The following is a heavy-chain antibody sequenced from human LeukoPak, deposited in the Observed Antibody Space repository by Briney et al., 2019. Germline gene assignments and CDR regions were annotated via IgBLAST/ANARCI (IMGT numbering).Heavy chain of an antibody. V-gene: IGHV4-31*03. D-gene: IGHD3-22*01. Sequence: SQTLSLTCTVSGGSISSGGYYWSWIRQHPGKGLEWIGYIYYSGSTYYNPSLKSRVTISVDTSKNQFSLKLNSVTAADTAVYYCARDVPDYYDSSDDAFDIWGQGTMVTVSS. CDR3: ARDVPDYYDSSDDAFDI. J-gene: IGHJ3*02. CDR2: IYYSGST. CDR1: GGSISSGGYY.